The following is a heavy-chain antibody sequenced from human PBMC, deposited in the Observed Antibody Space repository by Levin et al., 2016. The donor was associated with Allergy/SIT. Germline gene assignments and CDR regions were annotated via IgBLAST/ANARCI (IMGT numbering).Heavy chain of an antibody. D-gene: IGHD4/OR15-4a*01. V-gene: IGHV3-11*06. CDR3: ARVLDYGPNRGAFDI. CDR2: ISSSSSYT. CDR1: GFTFSDYY. J-gene: IGHJ3*02. Sequence: GESLKISCAASGFTFSDYYMSWIRQAPGKGLEWVSYISSSSSYTNYADSVKGRFTISRDNAKNSLYLQMNSLRAEDTAVYYCARVLDYGPNRGAFDIWGQGTMVTVSS.